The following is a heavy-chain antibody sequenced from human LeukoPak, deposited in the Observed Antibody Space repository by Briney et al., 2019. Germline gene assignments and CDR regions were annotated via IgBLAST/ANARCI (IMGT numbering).Heavy chain of an antibody. D-gene: IGHD3-16*01. CDR3: TVGAHDS. V-gene: IGHV3-49*04. CDR1: GFIVSSKY. Sequence: AGGSLRLSCAASGFIVSSKYMSWVRQAPGKGLEWVGFIRSKAYGGTTEYAASVKGRFTISGDDSKSIAYLQTNSLKTEDTAVYYCTVGAHDSWGQGTLVTVSS. J-gene: IGHJ5*01. CDR2: IRSKAYGGTT.